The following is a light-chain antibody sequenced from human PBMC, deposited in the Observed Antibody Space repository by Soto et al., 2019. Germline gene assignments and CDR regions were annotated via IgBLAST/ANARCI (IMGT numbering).Light chain of an antibody. CDR1: QGISSD. V-gene: IGKV1-13*02. Sequence: AIQMTQSPSSLSASVGDRVTVTCRASQGISSDLGWYQQKPGQAPKLLIYDASTLQSGVPSRFSASGSGTEFALTISGLQPDDFAVYYCQQYNRYAVTFGQGTKVDIK. J-gene: IGKJ1*01. CDR3: QQYNRYAVT. CDR2: DAS.